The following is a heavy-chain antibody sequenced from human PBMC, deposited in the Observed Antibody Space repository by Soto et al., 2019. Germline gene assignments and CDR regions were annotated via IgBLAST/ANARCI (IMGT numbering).Heavy chain of an antibody. J-gene: IGHJ4*02. CDR1: GFSFRSYA. V-gene: IGHV3-23*01. CDR3: AKESMPEHYGETLFDY. D-gene: IGHD4-17*01. Sequence: QLLESGGGLVQPGGSLRLSCEASGFSFRSYALSWVRQAPGKGLEWVSTFSAGGRAYYADSVKGRFTIAKDTSKNTLLLQARSLRAEDTAVYYCAKESMPEHYGETLFDYWGQGTRVTVSS. CDR2: FSAGGRA.